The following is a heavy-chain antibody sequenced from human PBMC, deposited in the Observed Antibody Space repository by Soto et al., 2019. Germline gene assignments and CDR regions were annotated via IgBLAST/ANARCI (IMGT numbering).Heavy chain of an antibody. CDR1: GGTFSSYT. Sequence: QVQLVQSGAEVKKPGSSVKVSCKASGGTFSSYTISWVRQAPGQGLEWMGRIIPILGIANYAQKFQGRVTITADKSTSTAYMELSSLRSEDTAVYYCARDGWFGELSFDYWGQGTLVTVSS. CDR3: ARDGWFGELSFDY. J-gene: IGHJ4*02. CDR2: IIPILGIA. V-gene: IGHV1-69*08. D-gene: IGHD3-10*01.